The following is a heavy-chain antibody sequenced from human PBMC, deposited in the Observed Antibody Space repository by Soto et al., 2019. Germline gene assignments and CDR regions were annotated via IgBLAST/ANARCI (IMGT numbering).Heavy chain of an antibody. J-gene: IGHJ4*02. D-gene: IGHD1-1*01. Sequence: QVQLQESGPGLVKPSETLSLTCTVSGGSISSYYWSWIRQPPGKGLEWIGYIYYSGSTNDNPSLKRRVTISVDTSKNQFSLKLSSVTAADTAVYYCARRYGTTFDYWGQGTLVTVSS. CDR3: ARRYGTTFDY. CDR2: IYYSGST. V-gene: IGHV4-59*08. CDR1: GGSISSYY.